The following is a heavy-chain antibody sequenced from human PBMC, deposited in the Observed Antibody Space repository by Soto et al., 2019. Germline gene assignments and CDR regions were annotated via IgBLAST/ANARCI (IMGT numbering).Heavy chain of an antibody. CDR3: AKDAYCINGVCYDARAPRDYYYVKAF. V-gene: IGHV1-18*01. D-gene: IGHD2-8*01. CDR2: ISAYNGNT. CDR1: GYTFTSYG. J-gene: IGHJ6*02. Sequence: ASVKVSCKASGYTFTSYGISWVRQAPGQGLEWMGWISAYNGNTNYAQKLQGRVTMTTDTSTSTAYMELRSLRSDDTAVYYCAKDAYCINGVCYDARAPRDYYYVKAFWGQGTTVTV.